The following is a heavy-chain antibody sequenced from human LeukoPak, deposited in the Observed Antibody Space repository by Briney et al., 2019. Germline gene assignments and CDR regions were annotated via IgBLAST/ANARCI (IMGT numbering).Heavy chain of an antibody. J-gene: IGHJ6*04. CDR1: GFTFSSYS. D-gene: IGHD2-15*01. V-gene: IGHV3-21*01. CDR3: ARDGGGVVVVVAVTTGTGMDV. CDR2: ISSSSSYI. Sequence: PGGSLRLSCAASGFTFSSYSMNWVRQAPGKGLEWVSSISSSSSYIYYADSVKGRFTISKDNAKNSLYLQMNSLRAEDTAVYYCARDGGGVVVVVAVTTGTGMDVWGKGTTVTVSS.